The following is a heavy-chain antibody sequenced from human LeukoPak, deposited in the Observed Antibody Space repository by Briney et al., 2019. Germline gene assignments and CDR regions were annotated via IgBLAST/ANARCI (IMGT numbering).Heavy chain of an antibody. CDR1: GGSFSGYY. CDR2: INHSGST. V-gene: IGHV4-34*01. J-gene: IGHJ4*02. D-gene: IGHD3-22*01. Sequence: SETLSLTCAVYGGSFSGYYWSWIRQPPGKGLEWIWEINHSGSTNHNPSLKSRVTISVDTSKNQFSLKLSSVTAADTAVYYCARGELMYYYDSSGYRYFDYWGQGTLVTVSS. CDR3: ARGELMYYYDSSGYRYFDY.